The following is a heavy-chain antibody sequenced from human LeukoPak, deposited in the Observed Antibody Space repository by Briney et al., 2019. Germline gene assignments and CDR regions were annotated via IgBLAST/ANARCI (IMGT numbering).Heavy chain of an antibody. J-gene: IGHJ4*02. Sequence: SETLSLTCTVSGGSISSGGYYWSWIRQHPGKGLEWIGYIYYSGSTYYNPSLKSRVTISVDTSKNQFSLKLSSVTAADTAVYYCARGGGYYDSSGYISYWGQGTLVTVSS. D-gene: IGHD3-22*01. CDR2: IYYSGST. CDR3: ARGGGYYDSSGYISY. V-gene: IGHV4-31*03. CDR1: GGSISSGGYY.